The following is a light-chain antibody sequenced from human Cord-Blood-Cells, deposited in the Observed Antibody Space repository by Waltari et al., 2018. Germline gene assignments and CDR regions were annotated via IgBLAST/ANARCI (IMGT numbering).Light chain of an antibody. CDR1: QSISSW. J-gene: IGKJ1*01. V-gene: IGKV1-5*03. Sequence: DIQMTQSPSTLSASVGARVTITCRASQSISSWLAWYQQKPGKAPKLLIYKASSLESGVPSRCSGSGSGTEFTLTISSLQPDDFATYYCQQAWTFGQGTKVEIK. CDR2: KAS. CDR3: QQAWT.